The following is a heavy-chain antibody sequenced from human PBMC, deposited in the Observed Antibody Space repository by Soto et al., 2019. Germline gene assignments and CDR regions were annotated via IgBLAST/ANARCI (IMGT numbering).Heavy chain of an antibody. CDR3: ARESEDLTSNFDY. CDR1: GFIFTRYS. V-gene: IGHV3-21*06. CDR2: ISSTTNYI. J-gene: IGHJ4*02. Sequence: NPGGSLRLSCAASGFIFTRYSMNWVRQAPGKGLEWVSSISSTTNYIYYGDSMKGRFTISRDNAKNSLYLEMNSLRAEDTAVYYFARESEDLTSNFDYWGQGTLVTVSS.